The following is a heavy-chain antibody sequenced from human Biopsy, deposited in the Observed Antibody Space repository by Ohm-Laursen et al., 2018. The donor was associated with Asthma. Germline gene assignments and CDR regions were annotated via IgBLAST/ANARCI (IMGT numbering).Heavy chain of an antibody. V-gene: IGHV1-3*04. CDR3: AETYYDFLTGQVKDVFGV. J-gene: IGHJ3*01. CDR2: VNTGNGDT. D-gene: IGHD3-9*01. CDR1: GYNFISFA. Sequence: GASVTVSCKASGYNFISFAIHWVRQAPGQRLEWMGWVNTGNGDTKYSQKFQGRVTITRDTSASTAYMELRGLRSEDTATYYCAETYYDFLTGQVKDVFGVRGQGKMVPVSS.